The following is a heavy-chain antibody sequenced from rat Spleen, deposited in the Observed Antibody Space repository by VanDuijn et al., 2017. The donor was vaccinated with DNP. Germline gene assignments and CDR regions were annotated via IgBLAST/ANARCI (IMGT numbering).Heavy chain of an antibody. Sequence: EVQLVESGGDLVQPGKSLKLSCVASGFTFSYYWMTWIRQVPTKGLEWVAYMGYEGDSAYHGDSVKVRFTISRDNAKSTLYLQMNSLRSEDTATYYCARGGFGSYDYFDYWGQGTLVTVSS. CDR2: MGYEGDSA. CDR3: ARGGFGSYDYFDY. CDR1: GFTFSYYW. V-gene: IGHV5-22*01. J-gene: IGHJ3*01. D-gene: IGHD1-3*01.